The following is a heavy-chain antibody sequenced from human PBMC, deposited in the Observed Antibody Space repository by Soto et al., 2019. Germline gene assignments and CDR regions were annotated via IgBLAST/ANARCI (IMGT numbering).Heavy chain of an antibody. Sequence: GGSVRLSCAASGFTFSSYSMNWVRQAPGKGLEWVSSISSSSSYIYYADSVKGRFTISRDNAKNSLYLQMNSLRAEDTAVYYCARDRGYSSGWYVHYYYGMDVWGQGTTVTVSS. CDR2: ISSSSSYI. J-gene: IGHJ6*02. CDR3: ARDRGYSSGWYVHYYYGMDV. CDR1: GFTFSSYS. V-gene: IGHV3-21*01. D-gene: IGHD6-19*01.